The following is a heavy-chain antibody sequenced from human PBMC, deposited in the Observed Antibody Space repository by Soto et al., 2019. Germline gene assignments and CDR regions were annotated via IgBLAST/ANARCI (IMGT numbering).Heavy chain of an antibody. Sequence: QVQLQESGPGLVKPSETLSLTCTVSGGSISSYYWSWIRQPQGKGLEWIGYIYYSGSTIYNPSLMIRETISVDTSKIQFSLKLRSVTAADMAVYICARRYGGNFDYWGQGTLVTVSS. CDR1: GGSISSYY. V-gene: IGHV4-59*01. CDR3: ARRYGGNFDY. J-gene: IGHJ4*02. CDR2: IYYSGST. D-gene: IGHD3-16*01.